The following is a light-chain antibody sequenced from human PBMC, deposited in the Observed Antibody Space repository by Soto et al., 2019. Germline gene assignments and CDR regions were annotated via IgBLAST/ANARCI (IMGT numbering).Light chain of an antibody. J-gene: IGKJ1*01. CDR2: KAS. V-gene: IGKV1-5*03. CDR3: QQYNSYSWT. Sequence: DIQMTQSPSTLSASVGDRVTITCRASQSVDNWLAWYQQKPGNAPKVLIYKASSLESGVPSRFSGSGSGTEFTLTISSLQPDDFATYYCQQYNSYSWTFGPGTKVEI. CDR1: QSVDNW.